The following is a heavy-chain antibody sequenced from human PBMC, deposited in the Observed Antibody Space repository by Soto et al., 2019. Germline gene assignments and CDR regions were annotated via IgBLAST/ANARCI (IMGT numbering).Heavy chain of an antibody. CDR1: GFPFSSYA. D-gene: IGHD2-21*02. J-gene: IGHJ6*02. CDR3: ARATGVVVTATHYYYYYGMDV. CDR2: ISYDGSNK. V-gene: IGHV3-30-3*01. Sequence: GGSLRLSCAASGFPFSSYAMHLVRPAPGKGLEWVAVISYDGSNKYYADSVKGRFTISRDNSKNTLYLQMNSLRAEDTAVYYCARATGVVVTATHYYYYYGMDVWGQGTTVTVSS.